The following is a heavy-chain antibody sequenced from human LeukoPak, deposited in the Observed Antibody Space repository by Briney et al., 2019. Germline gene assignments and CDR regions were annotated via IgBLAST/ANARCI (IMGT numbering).Heavy chain of an antibody. CDR2: IYTSGST. J-gene: IGHJ4*02. D-gene: IGHD6-25*01. V-gene: IGHV4-59*10. CDR1: GGSFSGYY. CDR3: ARDWYSGGWLIDY. Sequence: SETLSLTCAVYGGSFSGYYWSWIRQPPGKGLEWIGRIYTSGSTNYNPSLKSRVTMSVDTSKNQFSLKLSSVTAADTAVYYCARDWYSGGWLIDYWGQGTLVTVSS.